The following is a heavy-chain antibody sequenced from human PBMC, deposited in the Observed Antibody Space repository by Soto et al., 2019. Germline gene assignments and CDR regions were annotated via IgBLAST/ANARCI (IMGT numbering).Heavy chain of an antibody. Sequence: ASVKVSCTVSGYTHTELSRHWVRQAPGKGLEWMGGFDPEDGETIYAQKFQGRVTMTEDTSTDTAYMELSSLRSEDTAVYYCATGPNDFWSGYHFDYWGQGTLVTVSS. CDR3: ATGPNDFWSGYHFDY. V-gene: IGHV1-24*01. CDR1: GYTHTELS. J-gene: IGHJ4*02. D-gene: IGHD3-3*01. CDR2: FDPEDGET.